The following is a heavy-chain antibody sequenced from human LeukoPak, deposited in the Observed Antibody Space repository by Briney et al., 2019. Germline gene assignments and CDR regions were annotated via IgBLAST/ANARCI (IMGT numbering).Heavy chain of an antibody. D-gene: IGHD6-6*01. CDR1: GFSVTSNH. CDR2: IYTGGTT. J-gene: IGHJ4*02. Sequence: GGSLRFSCAASGFSVTSNHMNWVRQAPGKGLEWVSIIYTGGTTHYADSLNDRFTISRDDSINTLYLQMNSLRAEDTAVYYCARDSSSYYFDYWGQGTLVTVSS. V-gene: IGHV3-66*01. CDR3: ARDSSSYYFDY.